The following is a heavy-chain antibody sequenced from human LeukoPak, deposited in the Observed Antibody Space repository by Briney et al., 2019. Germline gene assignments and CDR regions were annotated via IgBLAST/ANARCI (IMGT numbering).Heavy chain of an antibody. CDR1: GFTFRSYA. CDR3: AKAHSSSWYYFGD. V-gene: IGHV3-23*01. J-gene: IGHJ4*02. D-gene: IGHD6-13*01. CDR2: ISGRADST. Sequence: GGSLRLSCQASGFTFRSYAIHWVRQAPGKGLKWVSVISGRADSTHYVDSVKGRFTISRDNSKNILFLQMNSLRVEDTAVYYCAKAHSSSWYYFGDWGQGARVTVSS.